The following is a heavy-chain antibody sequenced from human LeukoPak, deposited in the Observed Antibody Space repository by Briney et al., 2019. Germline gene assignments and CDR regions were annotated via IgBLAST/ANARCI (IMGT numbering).Heavy chain of an antibody. CDR2: VYFDGST. Sequence: SETLSLTCIVSGGSISSSSYLWGWICQPPGKGLEWIGSVYFDGSTYYNPSLKSRVTIAVDTSKNQFSLKLSSVTAADTAVYYCARLVVGVYGYSSGWPDYWGQGTLVTVSS. J-gene: IGHJ4*02. CDR3: ARLVVGVYGYSSGWPDY. V-gene: IGHV4-39*01. D-gene: IGHD6-19*01. CDR1: GGSISSSSYL.